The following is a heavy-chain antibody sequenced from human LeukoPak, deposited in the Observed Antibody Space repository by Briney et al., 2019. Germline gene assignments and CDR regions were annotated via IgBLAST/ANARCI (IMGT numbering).Heavy chain of an antibody. Sequence: TSETLSLTCAVSGGSISSGGYSWSWIRQPPGKGLEWIGYIYHSGSTYCNPSLKSRVTISVDRSKNQFSLKLSSVTAADTAVYYCARSDCSSTSCYAFDYWGQGTLVTVSS. V-gene: IGHV4-30-2*01. CDR1: GGSISSGGYS. CDR2: IYHSGST. D-gene: IGHD2-2*01. CDR3: ARSDCSSTSCYAFDY. J-gene: IGHJ4*02.